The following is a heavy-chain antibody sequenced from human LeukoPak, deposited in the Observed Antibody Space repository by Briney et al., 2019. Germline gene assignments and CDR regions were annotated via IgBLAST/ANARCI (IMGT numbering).Heavy chain of an antibody. CDR1: GFTSSSYS. CDR3: ARTHSPDSSGYFDAFDI. V-gene: IGHV3-21*01. J-gene: IGHJ3*02. Sequence: PGGSLRLSCAASGFTSSSYSMNWVRQAPGKGLEWVSSISSSSSYIYYADSVKGRFTISRDNAKNSLYLQMNSLRAEDTAVYYCARTHSPDSSGYFDAFDIWGQGTMVTVSS. CDR2: ISSSSSYI. D-gene: IGHD3-22*01.